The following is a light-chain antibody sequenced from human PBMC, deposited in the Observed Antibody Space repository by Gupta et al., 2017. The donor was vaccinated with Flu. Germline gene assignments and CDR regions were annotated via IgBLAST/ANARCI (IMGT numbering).Light chain of an antibody. CDR3: QSADSTSTYYV. V-gene: IGLV3-25*03. Sequence: GQAPALLIYKDIERPSGIPERFSASGSGTTVTLTISGVQAEDEADYYCQSADSTSTYYVFGAGTKVNVL. J-gene: IGLJ1*01. CDR2: KDI.